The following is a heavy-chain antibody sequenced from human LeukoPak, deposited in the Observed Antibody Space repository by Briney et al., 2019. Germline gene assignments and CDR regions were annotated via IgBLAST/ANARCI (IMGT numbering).Heavy chain of an antibody. CDR2: IYPGDSDT. D-gene: IGHD3-3*01. J-gene: IGHJ4*02. Sequence: GESLKISCKGSGYSFTSYWIGWVRQMPGKGLEWMGIIYPGDSDTRYSPSFQGQVTISADKSISTAYLQWSSLKASDTAMYYCARHSYDFWSGYHQDLDYWGQGTLVTVSS. V-gene: IGHV5-51*01. CDR1: GYSFTSYW. CDR3: ARHSYDFWSGYHQDLDY.